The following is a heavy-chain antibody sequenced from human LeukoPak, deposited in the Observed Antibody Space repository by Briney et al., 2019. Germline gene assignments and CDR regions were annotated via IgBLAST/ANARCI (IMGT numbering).Heavy chain of an antibody. CDR1: SYTFTSYG. CDR2: IIPIFGTA. Sequence: ASVKVSCKASSYTFTSYGISWVRQAPGQGLEWMGGIIPIFGTANYAQKFQGRVTITADESTSTAYMELSSLRSEDTAVYYCASSFQHCSGGSCYSEFAYWGQGTLVTVSS. CDR3: ASSFQHCSGGSCYSEFAY. D-gene: IGHD2-15*01. V-gene: IGHV1-69*13. J-gene: IGHJ4*02.